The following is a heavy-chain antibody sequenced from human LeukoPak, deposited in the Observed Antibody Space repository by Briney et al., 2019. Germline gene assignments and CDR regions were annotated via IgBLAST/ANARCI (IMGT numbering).Heavy chain of an antibody. Sequence: PSETLSLTCTVSGGSISSGSYYWSWIRQPAGKGLEWIGRIYTSGSTNYNPSLKSRVTISVDTSKNQFSLKLSSVTAADTAVYYCARDQIWFDPWGQGTLVTVSS. CDR1: GGSISSGSYY. J-gene: IGHJ5*02. V-gene: IGHV4-61*02. CDR2: IYTSGST. CDR3: ARDQIWFDP.